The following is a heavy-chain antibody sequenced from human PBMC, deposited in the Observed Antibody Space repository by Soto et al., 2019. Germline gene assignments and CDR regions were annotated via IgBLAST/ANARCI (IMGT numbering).Heavy chain of an antibody. J-gene: IGHJ6*02. CDR1: GGSISSGGYY. Sequence: SETLSLTCTVSGGSISSGGYYWSWIRQHPGKGLEWIGYIYYSGSTYYNPSLKSRVTISVDTSKNQFSLKLSSVTAADTAVYSCARHPGYCSGSNCYGFYTMDVWGQGTTVTVSS. CDR3: ARHPGYCSGSNCYGFYTMDV. D-gene: IGHD2-2*01. V-gene: IGHV4-31*03. CDR2: IYYSGST.